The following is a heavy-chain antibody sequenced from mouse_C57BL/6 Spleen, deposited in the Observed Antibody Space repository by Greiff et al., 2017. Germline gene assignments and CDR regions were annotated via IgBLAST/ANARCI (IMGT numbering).Heavy chain of an antibody. J-gene: IGHJ2*01. Sequence: EVQRVESGPGLVKPSQSLSLTCSVTGYSITSGYYWNWIRQFPGNKLEWMGYISYDGSNNYNPSLKNRISITRDTSKNQFFLKLNSVTTEDTATYYCARRGAYGNYFDYWGQGTTLTVSS. V-gene: IGHV3-6*01. CDR3: ARRGAYGNYFDY. CDR2: ISYDGSN. CDR1: GYSITSGYY. D-gene: IGHD2-10*02.